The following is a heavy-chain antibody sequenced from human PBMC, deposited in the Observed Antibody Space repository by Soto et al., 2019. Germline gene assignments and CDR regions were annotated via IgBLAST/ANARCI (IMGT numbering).Heavy chain of an antibody. J-gene: IGHJ4*02. V-gene: IGHV3-72*01. CDR2: IRDRVNSYST. CDR1: GLTFSDHY. D-gene: IGHD1-20*01. Sequence: EVQLVESGGGLVQPGGSLRLSCAGSGLTFSDHYMGWVRQAPGKGLDWVGRIRDRVNSYSTEYAASVKGRFTISRDDSRNSLYLQINSLKMEDTAVFYCVSLWSVTGSRDYWGRGTLVTGSS. CDR3: VSLWSVTGSRDY.